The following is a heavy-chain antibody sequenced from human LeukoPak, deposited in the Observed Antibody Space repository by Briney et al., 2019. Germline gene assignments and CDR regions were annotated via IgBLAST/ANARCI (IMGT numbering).Heavy chain of an antibody. Sequence: ASVKVSCKASGFTFTSYTVHWVRQAPGQSLEWMGWINPGSGNTKYSEKFQGRVTITRDTSASTAYMEVNSLKSEDTAVYYCARDSFGTSRPSDFWGQGTLVTVS. J-gene: IGHJ4*02. CDR1: GFTFTSYT. CDR2: INPGSGNT. D-gene: IGHD1-14*01. V-gene: IGHV1-3*01. CDR3: ARDSFGTSRPSDF.